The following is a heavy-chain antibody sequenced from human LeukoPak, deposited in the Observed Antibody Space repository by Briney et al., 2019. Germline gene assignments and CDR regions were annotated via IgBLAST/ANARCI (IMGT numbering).Heavy chain of an antibody. Sequence: SETLSLTCTVSGGSISSSSYYWGWIRQPPGKGLEWIGSIYYSGSTYYNPSLKSRVTISVDTSKNQFSLKLSSVTAADTAVYYCARGGHDSSGYYYFDYWGQGTLVTVSS. CDR3: ARGGHDSSGYYYFDY. D-gene: IGHD3-22*01. CDR2: IYYSGST. CDR1: GGSISSSSYY. J-gene: IGHJ4*02. V-gene: IGHV4-39*01.